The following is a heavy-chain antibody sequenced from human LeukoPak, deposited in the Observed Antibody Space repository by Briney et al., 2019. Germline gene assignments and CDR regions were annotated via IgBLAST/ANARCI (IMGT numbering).Heavy chain of an antibody. D-gene: IGHD3-22*01. CDR2: INPNSGGT. CDR1: AYSFTDYY. Sequence: ASVKVSCKASAYSFTDYYIHWVRQAPGQGLEWMGRINPNSGGTDYAQKFQGRVTMTRDTSIRTAYMELSRLRSDDTAVYYCARSSPTYYFDSSGYYYGDYWGQGTLVIVSS. J-gene: IGHJ4*02. CDR3: ARSSPTYYFDSSGYYYGDY. V-gene: IGHV1-2*06.